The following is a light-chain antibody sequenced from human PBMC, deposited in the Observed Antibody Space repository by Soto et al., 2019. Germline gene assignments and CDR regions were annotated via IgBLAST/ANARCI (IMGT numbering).Light chain of an antibody. CDR3: QQRSNWPPVT. V-gene: IGKV3-11*01. CDR2: DAS. J-gene: IGKJ4*01. Sequence: EVVWTKCPATLSLPPGERATLSCRASQSVSSYLAWYQQKPGQAPRLLIYDASNRATGIPARFSGSGSGTDFTLTISSLEPEDFAMYYCQQRSNWPPVTFGGGTKVEIK. CDR1: QSVSSY.